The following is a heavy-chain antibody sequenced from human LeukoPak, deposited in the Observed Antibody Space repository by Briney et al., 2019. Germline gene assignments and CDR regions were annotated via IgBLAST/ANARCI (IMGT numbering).Heavy chain of an antibody. V-gene: IGHV3-48*03. Sequence: GGSLRLSCAASGFTLSSYEMNWVRQAPGKGLEWVSYISDSGTSIKYADSVKGRFTISRDNAKNSLYLQMNSLRVEDTAVYYCARGKSGSYGTKGYWGQGTLVTVSS. CDR3: ARGKSGSYGTKGY. D-gene: IGHD1-26*01. CDR1: GFTLSSYE. CDR2: ISDSGTSI. J-gene: IGHJ4*02.